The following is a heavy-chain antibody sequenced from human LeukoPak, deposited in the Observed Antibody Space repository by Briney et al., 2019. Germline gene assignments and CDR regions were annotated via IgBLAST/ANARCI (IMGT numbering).Heavy chain of an antibody. D-gene: IGHD4-17*01. CDR3: ARLDYGDSLGNWFDP. J-gene: IGHJ5*02. CDR2: ISYDGSNK. CDR1: GFTFSSYG. V-gene: IGHV3-30*03. Sequence: GGSLRLSCAASGFTFSSYGMHWVRQAPGKGLEWVAVISYDGSNKYYADSVKGRFTISRDNSKNTLYLQMNSLRAEQTAVYYCARLDYGDSLGNWFDPWGQGTLVTVSS.